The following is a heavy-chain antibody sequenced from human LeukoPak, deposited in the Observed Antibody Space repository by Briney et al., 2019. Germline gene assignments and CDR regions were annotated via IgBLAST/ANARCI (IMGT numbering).Heavy chain of an antibody. CDR1: GFSFSGHW. V-gene: IGHV3-74*01. D-gene: IGHD6-6*01. Sequence: GGSLRLSCTASGFSFSGHWMHWARQLPGKGLVWVSRISPTGSTTSYADSVKGRFTVSRNNAKNTPYLQVNNLRAEDTAVYYCARGPNSNWSGLDFWGQGTLLTVSS. J-gene: IGHJ4*02. CDR2: ISPTGSTT. CDR3: ARGPNSNWSGLDF.